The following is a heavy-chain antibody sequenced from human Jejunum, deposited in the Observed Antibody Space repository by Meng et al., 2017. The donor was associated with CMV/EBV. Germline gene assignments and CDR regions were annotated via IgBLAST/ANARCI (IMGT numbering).Heavy chain of an antibody. CDR3: AKRIESAGGAFDY. Sequence: DVQLLESGGGLVQPGGSRRLYCAASGFTFSSYVMGWVRQAPGKGLEWVSDITPSGGTTFYADSVKGRLTISRDNSKKMLYLQVNSLRAGDTAKYYCAKRIESAGGAFDYWGQGTLVTVSS. CDR2: ITPSGGTT. D-gene: IGHD6-13*01. V-gene: IGHV3-23*01. J-gene: IGHJ4*02. CDR1: GFTFSSYV.